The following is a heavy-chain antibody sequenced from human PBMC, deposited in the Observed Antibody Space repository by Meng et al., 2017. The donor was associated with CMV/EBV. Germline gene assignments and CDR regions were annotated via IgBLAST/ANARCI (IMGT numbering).Heavy chain of an antibody. CDR1: GFTFSTYA. D-gene: IGHD3-10*01. J-gene: IGHJ4*02. Sequence: GGSLRLSCAASGFTFSTYAMHWVRQAPGKGLEWVAVISYDGSNEYYADSVKGRFTISRDNSKNTLYLQMNSLRAEDTAVYYCARVTASSRTGSYYNGNYWGQGTLVTVSS. V-gene: IGHV3-30*04. CDR2: ISYDGSNE. CDR3: ARVTASSRTGSYYNGNY.